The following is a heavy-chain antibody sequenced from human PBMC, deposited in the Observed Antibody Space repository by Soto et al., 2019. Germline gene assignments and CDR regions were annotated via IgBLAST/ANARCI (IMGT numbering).Heavy chain of an antibody. V-gene: IGHV4-61*01. Sequence: SETLSLTCTVSGASVNSENYYWSWIRQPPGKGLEWIGYVYYSGSTNYNPSLRSRATISLDTYKNQFSLKMTSMTSADTAFYYCARGVLRFLQWFEPWGQGTPVTVSS. CDR3: ARGVLRFLQWFEP. D-gene: IGHD3-3*01. CDR2: VYYSGST. J-gene: IGHJ5*02. CDR1: GASVNSENYY.